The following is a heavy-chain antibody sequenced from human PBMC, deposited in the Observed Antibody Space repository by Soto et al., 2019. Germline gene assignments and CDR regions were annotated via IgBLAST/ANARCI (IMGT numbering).Heavy chain of an antibody. J-gene: IGHJ6*02. V-gene: IGHV1-2*02. D-gene: IGHD4-4*01. CDR3: ARDHDYSNYYYYGMDV. CDR2: IDPDSGGT. Sequence: ASVKVSCKASGYTFTGYYMHWVRQAPGQGLEWMGWIDPDSGGTHYAQKFQGRVTMTRDTSISTANIELSSLRSEDTAVYYCARDHDYSNYYYYGMDVWGQGTTVTVSS. CDR1: GYTFTGYY.